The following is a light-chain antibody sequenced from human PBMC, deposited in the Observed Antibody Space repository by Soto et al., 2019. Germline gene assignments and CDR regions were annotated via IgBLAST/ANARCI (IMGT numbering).Light chain of an antibody. V-gene: IGLV2-14*01. CDR1: SSDVGGYNY. CDR3: SSYTSSSTPYV. J-gene: IGLJ1*01. Sequence: QSVLTQPASVSGSPGQSITISCTGTSSDVGGYNYVSWYQQHPGKAPKLMIYEVTHRPSGVSNRFSGSKSGNTASLTISGLQAEYEADYYCSSYTSSSTPYVFGTGTKVTVL. CDR2: EVT.